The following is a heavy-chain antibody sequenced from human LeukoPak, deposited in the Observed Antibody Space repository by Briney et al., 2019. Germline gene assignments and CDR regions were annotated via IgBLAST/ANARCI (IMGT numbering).Heavy chain of an antibody. CDR2: ISSSSSYI. CDR3: AKDRRAPAGYSYGYLDY. CDR1: GFTFSSYS. D-gene: IGHD5-18*01. J-gene: IGHJ4*02. Sequence: GGSLRLSCAASGFTFSSYSMNWVRQAPGKGLEWVSSISSSSSYICYADSVKGRFTISRDNAKNSLYLQMNSLRAEDTAVYYCAKDRRAPAGYSYGYLDYWGQGTLVTVSS. V-gene: IGHV3-21*01.